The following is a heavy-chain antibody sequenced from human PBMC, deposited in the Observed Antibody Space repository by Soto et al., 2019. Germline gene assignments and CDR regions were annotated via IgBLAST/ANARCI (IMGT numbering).Heavy chain of an antibody. V-gene: IGHV4-39*01. D-gene: IGHD4-17*01. CDR3: ARRWGHGDYFLFDL. J-gene: IGHJ1*01. Sequence: QLLLQESGPGLVKPSETLSLACNVSGASISSGGFHWDWIRQPPGKGLEWIGSVSYSGRSDYNPSLRSRITISADTSKNQFSLELTSVTAADTAVYYCARRWGHGDYFLFDLWGHGNLVTVSS. CDR1: GASISSGGFH. CDR2: VSYSGRS.